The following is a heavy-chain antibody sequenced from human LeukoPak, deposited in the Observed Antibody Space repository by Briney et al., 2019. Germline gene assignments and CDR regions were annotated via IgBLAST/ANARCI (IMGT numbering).Heavy chain of an antibody. D-gene: IGHD1-26*01. CDR2: INPTGGST. Sequence: GASVKVSCKASGYTFTSYYMHWVRQAPGQGREWMGLINPTGGSTGYAQKFQGRVTMTRDMSTSTDYMELSSLRSEDTAIYYCARDNSVGDNAWWFDPWGQGTLVTVSS. CDR1: GYTFTSYY. CDR3: ARDNSVGDNAWWFDP. V-gene: IGHV1-46*01. J-gene: IGHJ5*02.